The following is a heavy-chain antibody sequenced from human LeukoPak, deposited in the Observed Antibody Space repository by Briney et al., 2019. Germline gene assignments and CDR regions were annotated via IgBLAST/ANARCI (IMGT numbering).Heavy chain of an antibody. Sequence: SETPSLTCSVSGGSISSHYWSWIRQPPGQGLEWIGYVHSSGGANYNPSLNSRVTMSVDTSRSQLSLKLSSVTAADTAVYYCARDLTWGSGSYSLVSWGQGTLVTVSS. D-gene: IGHD3-10*01. J-gene: IGHJ5*02. CDR2: VHSSGGA. CDR1: GGSISSHY. CDR3: ARDLTWGSGSYSLVS. V-gene: IGHV4-4*08.